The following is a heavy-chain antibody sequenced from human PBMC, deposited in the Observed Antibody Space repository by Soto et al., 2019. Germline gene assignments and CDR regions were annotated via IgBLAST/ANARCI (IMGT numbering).Heavy chain of an antibody. CDR1: GGSISSGGYY. Sequence: TLSLTCTVSGGSISSGGYYWSWIRQHPGKGLEWIGYIYYSGSTYYNPSLKSRVTISVDTSKNQFSLKLSSVTAADTAVYYCARQGKGMVRGAPYYFDYWGHGPWSPSPQ. J-gene: IGHJ4*01. CDR3: ARQGKGMVRGAPYYFDY. CDR2: IYYSGST. D-gene: IGHD3-10*01. V-gene: IGHV4-31*03.